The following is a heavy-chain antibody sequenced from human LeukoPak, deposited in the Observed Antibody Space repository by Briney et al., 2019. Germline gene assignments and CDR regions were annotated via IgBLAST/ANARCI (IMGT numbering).Heavy chain of an antibody. V-gene: IGHV3-23*01. J-gene: IGHJ6*03. CDR1: GFTFSTYG. Sequence: PGGTLRLSCAASGFTFSTYGMTWVRQAPGKGLEWVSSISGSGGSIYYADSVKGRFTISRDNSKNTLYLQMNSLRAEDTAVYYCAKSRMTTVTLVMDVWGKGTTVTVSS. D-gene: IGHD4-17*01. CDR2: ISGSGGSI. CDR3: AKSRMTTVTLVMDV.